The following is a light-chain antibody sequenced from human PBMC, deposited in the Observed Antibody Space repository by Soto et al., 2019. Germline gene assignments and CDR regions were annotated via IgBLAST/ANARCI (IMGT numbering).Light chain of an antibody. V-gene: IGKV3-15*01. CDR3: QQYNDGPPWT. CDR2: GAS. CDR1: QSVTTN. Sequence: VWTQYTGTLSLSHGERATLSCGASQSVTTNMAWYQQKPGQAPRLLIYGASTRATGIPARFSGSGSGTDFTLTISCLQSEDFAVYYFQQYNDGPPWTFGQGTNV. J-gene: IGKJ1*01.